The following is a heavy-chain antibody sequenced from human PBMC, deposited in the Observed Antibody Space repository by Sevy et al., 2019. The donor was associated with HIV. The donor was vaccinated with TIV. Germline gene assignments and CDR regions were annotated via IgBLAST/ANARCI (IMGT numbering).Heavy chain of an antibody. CDR2: INQGGNQK. D-gene: IGHD6-13*01. CDR1: GFTFSSYW. Sequence: GGSLRLSCAASGFTFSSYWINWVRQAPGEGLEWVANINQGGNQKHYMDSVKGRFTISRDNAENAVYLQMNSLRVEDTAVYYCARGPSGAAARRFDSWGQGTLVTVSS. J-gene: IGHJ4*02. CDR3: ARGPSGAAARRFDS. V-gene: IGHV3-7*01.